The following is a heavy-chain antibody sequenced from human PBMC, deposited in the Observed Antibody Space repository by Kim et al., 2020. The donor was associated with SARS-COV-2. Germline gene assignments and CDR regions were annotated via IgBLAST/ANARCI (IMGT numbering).Heavy chain of an antibody. Sequence: ASVKVSCKASGYTFTSYGISWVRQAPGQGLEWMGWISAYNGNTNYAQKLQGRVTMTTDTSTRTAYMELRSLRSDDTAVYYCARGIVVVVAATLYYYYYGMDVWGQGTTVTVSS. J-gene: IGHJ6*02. CDR1: GYTFTSYG. V-gene: IGHV1-18*01. D-gene: IGHD2-15*01. CDR3: ARGIVVVVAATLYYYYYGMDV. CDR2: ISAYNGNT.